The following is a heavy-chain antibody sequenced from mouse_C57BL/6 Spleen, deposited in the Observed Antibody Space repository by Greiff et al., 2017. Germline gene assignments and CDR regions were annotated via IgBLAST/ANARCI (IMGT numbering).Heavy chain of an antibody. V-gene: IGHV5-4*01. D-gene: IGHD3-1*01. Sequence: EVKLMESGGGLVKPGGSLKLSCAASGFTFSSYAMSWVRQTPEKRLEWVATISDGGSYTYYPDNVKGRFTISRDNAKNNLYLQMSHLKSEDTAMYYCARDRGEAYFDYWGQGTTLTVSS. CDR2: ISDGGSYT. CDR1: GFTFSSYA. CDR3: ARDRGEAYFDY. J-gene: IGHJ2*01.